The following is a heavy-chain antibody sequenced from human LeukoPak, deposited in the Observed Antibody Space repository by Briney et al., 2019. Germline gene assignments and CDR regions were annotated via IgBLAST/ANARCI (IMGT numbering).Heavy chain of an antibody. J-gene: IGHJ3*02. CDR3: ARQAPFYIHIPGDDAFDI. D-gene: IGHD2-21*01. CDR2: IYPNDSNT. Sequence: GESLKISCQGSGYSFTSYWIGWVRQMPGKGLEWMGVIYPNDSNTKYSPSVQGQVSISVDQSIRTAYLQWSSLKASDTAMYYCARQAPFYIHIPGDDAFDIWGQGTMVTVSS. V-gene: IGHV5-51*01. CDR1: GYSFTSYW.